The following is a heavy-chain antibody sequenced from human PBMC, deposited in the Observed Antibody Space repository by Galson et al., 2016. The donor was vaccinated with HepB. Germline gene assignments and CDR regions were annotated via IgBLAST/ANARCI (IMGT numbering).Heavy chain of an antibody. CDR3: AREGGKVRTHHVFGH. J-gene: IGHJ4*02. Sequence: SVKVSCKASGYTFRMYGISWVRQAPGQGLEWLGWISPYSGDTDYAQKFQGRVTMTTDTSTDTAYMELRSLSSDDTAVYWCAREGGKVRTHHVFGHWGQGGLVTVSS. V-gene: IGHV1-18*01. CDR1: GYTFRMYG. CDR2: ISPYSGDT. D-gene: IGHD1-1*01.